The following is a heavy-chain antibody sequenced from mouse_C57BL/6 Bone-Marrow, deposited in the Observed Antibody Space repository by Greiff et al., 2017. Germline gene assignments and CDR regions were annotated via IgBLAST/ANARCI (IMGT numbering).Heavy chain of an antibody. CDR2: ISYDGSN. D-gene: IGHD1-1*01. CDR3: ARESYYY. V-gene: IGHV3-6*01. CDR1: GYSITSGYY. Sequence: EVKLQESGPGLVKPSQSLSLTCSVTGYSITSGYYWNWIRQFPGNKLEWMGYISYDGSNNYNPSLKNRISITRDTSKNQFFLKLNSVTTEDTATYYCARESYYYWGQGTLVTVSA. J-gene: IGHJ3*01.